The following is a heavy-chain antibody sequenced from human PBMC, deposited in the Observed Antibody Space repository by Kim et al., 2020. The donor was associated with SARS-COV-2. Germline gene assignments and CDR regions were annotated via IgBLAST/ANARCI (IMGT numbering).Heavy chain of an antibody. Sequence: GGSLRLSCAASGFTFSSYAMSWVRQAPGKGLEWVSAISGSGGSTYYADSVKGRFTISRDNSKNTLYLQMNSLRAEDTAVYYCATSEPNPEMATIFPLPDYWGQGTLVTVSS. J-gene: IGHJ4*02. CDR1: GFTFSSYA. D-gene: IGHD5-12*01. V-gene: IGHV3-23*01. CDR2: ISGSGGST. CDR3: ATSEPNPEMATIFPLPDY.